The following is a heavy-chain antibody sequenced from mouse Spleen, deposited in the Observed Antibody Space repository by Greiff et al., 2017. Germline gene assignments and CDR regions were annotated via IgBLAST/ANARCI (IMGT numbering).Heavy chain of an antibody. CDR3: AYGYDRGYFDF. Sequence: EVQLQESGPELVKPGDSVKISCKASGYSFTGYFMNWVMQSHGKSLEWIGRINPYNGDTFYNQKFKGKATLTVDKSSSTAHLELRSLTSEDSAVYYFAYGYDRGYFDFWGQGTTLPVSS. V-gene: IGHV1-20*01. J-gene: IGHJ2*01. CDR1: GYSFTGYF. CDR2: INPYNGDT. D-gene: IGHD2-2*01.